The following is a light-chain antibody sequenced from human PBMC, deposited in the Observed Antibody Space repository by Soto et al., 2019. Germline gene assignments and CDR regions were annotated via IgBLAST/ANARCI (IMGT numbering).Light chain of an antibody. CDR2: EVF. J-gene: IGLJ2*01. Sequence: QSALTQPASVSGSPGQSITISCTGTSRDIGAYDYVSWYQQHPGKAPKLMIYEVFRRPSGISDRFSGSKSGNTASLTISGLQAEDEADYYCCSYTTTSTFVFGGGTKVTVL. V-gene: IGLV2-14*03. CDR1: SRDIGAYDY. CDR3: CSYTTTSTFV.